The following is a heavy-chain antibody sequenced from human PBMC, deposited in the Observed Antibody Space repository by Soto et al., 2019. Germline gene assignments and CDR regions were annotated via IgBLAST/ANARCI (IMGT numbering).Heavy chain of an antibody. V-gene: IGHV3-30-3*01. CDR2: ISYDGSNK. D-gene: IGHD2-15*01. Sequence: QVQLVESGGGVVQPGRSLRLSCAASGFTFSSYAMHWVRQAPGKGLEWVAVISYDGSNKYYADSVKGRFTISRDNSKNTLYLQMNSLSAEDTAVYYCALTSNCSGGSCYFSYYYYYGMDVWGQGTTVTVSS. CDR3: ALTSNCSGGSCYFSYYYYYGMDV. CDR1: GFTFSSYA. J-gene: IGHJ6*02.